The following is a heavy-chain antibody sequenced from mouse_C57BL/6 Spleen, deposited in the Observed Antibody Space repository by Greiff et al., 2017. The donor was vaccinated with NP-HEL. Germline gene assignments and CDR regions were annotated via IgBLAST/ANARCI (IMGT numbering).Heavy chain of an antibody. J-gene: IGHJ2*01. CDR3: ARAITTVVAEDY. D-gene: IGHD1-1*01. Sequence: VQLQESGPELVKPGASVKISCKASGYAFSSSWMNWVKQRPGKGLEWIGRIYPGDGDTNYNGKFKGKATLTADKSSSTAYMQLSILTSEDSAVYFCARAITTVVAEDYWGQGTTLTVSS. V-gene: IGHV1-82*01. CDR2: IYPGDGDT. CDR1: GYAFSSSW.